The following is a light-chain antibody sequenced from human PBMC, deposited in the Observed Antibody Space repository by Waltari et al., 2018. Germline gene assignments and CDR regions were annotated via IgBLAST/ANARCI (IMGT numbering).Light chain of an antibody. CDR3: QQYNNWPPYT. CDR1: QTISSN. J-gene: IGKJ2*01. V-gene: IGKV3-15*01. CDR2: GAS. Sequence: EILMTQSPATLSVSPGERATLSCRASQTISSNLAWYQQKPGQAPRFLISGASVRATGIPARFSGSGSGTEFTPTISSMQSEDFAVYYCQQYNNWPPYTFGQGTKLEIK.